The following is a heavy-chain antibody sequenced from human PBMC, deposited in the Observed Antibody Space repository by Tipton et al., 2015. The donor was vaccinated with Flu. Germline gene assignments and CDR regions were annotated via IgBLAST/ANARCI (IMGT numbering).Heavy chain of an antibody. Sequence: TLSLTCTVSGGSISSSNYYWTWIRQPAGKGLEYIGRIYTSGSSNYNPSLESRATISIDASKKQFSLTLTSVTAADTAMYYCARGKRFSGGWYWFDPWGQGTQVTVSS. CDR2: IYTSGSS. CDR1: GGSISSSNYY. V-gene: IGHV4-61*02. D-gene: IGHD2-15*01. J-gene: IGHJ5*02. CDR3: ARGKRFSGGWYWFDP.